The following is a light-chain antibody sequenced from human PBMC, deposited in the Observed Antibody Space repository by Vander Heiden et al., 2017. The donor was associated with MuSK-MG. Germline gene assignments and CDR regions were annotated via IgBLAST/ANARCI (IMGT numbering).Light chain of an antibody. J-gene: IGLJ2*01. V-gene: IGLV3-19*01. CDR1: SLRTNY. CDR2: GKN. Sequence: SSELTQDPAVSVALGQTVKITCQGDSLRTNYASWYQQKPGQAPLLVIYGKNSRPSGIPDRFSGSTSGNTGYLTITGAQAKDEADYYCNSRDSSGNRVLFGGGTKLTVL. CDR3: NSRDSSGNRVL.